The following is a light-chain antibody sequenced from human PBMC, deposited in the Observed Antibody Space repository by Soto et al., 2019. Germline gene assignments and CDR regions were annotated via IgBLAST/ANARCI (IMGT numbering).Light chain of an antibody. CDR2: WAS. Sequence: DILMTQSPDSLAVSLVESATINCKSSQSVLYSSNNKNYLAWYQQKPGQPPKLLIYWASTRESGVPDRFSGNGSGTDFTLTISSLQAEDVAVYYCQQYYSTPRPVGQGTKVEIK. CDR3: QQYYSTPRP. CDR1: QSVLYSSNNKNY. J-gene: IGKJ1*01. V-gene: IGKV4-1*01.